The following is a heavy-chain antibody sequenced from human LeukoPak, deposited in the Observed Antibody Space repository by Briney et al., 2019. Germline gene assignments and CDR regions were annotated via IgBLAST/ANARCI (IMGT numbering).Heavy chain of an antibody. D-gene: IGHD4-17*01. Sequence: PSGTLSLTCAVSGGSISSSNWWSWVRQPPGKGLERIGEIYHSGSTNYNPSLKSRVTISVDKSKNQFSLKLSSVTAADTAVYYCARDADYGDYYFDYWGQGTLVTVSS. V-gene: IGHV4-4*02. CDR3: ARDADYGDYYFDY. J-gene: IGHJ4*02. CDR1: GGSISSSNW. CDR2: IYHSGST.